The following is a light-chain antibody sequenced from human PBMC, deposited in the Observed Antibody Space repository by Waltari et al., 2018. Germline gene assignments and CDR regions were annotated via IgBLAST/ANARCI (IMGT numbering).Light chain of an antibody. CDR2: EVS. CDR3: TSFTTRYTWL. V-gene: IGLV2-14*01. Sequence: QSALTQPASVSGSPGQSITISCSGTSGDVGPSNYVSWYQQLPGKVPKLIISEVSNRPSGVSNRFSGSKSGNTASQSISGLQAEDEGDYYCTSFTTRYTWLFGGGTKVTVL. J-gene: IGLJ3*02. CDR1: SGDVGPSNY.